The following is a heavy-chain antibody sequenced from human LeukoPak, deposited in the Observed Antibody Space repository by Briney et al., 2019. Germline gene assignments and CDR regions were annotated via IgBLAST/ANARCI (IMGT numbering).Heavy chain of an antibody. CDR2: INPNGGGT. V-gene: IGHV1-2*02. CDR3: ARDLKSFSMVRGVINYYYMDV. Sequence: ASVKVSCKASGYTFSDYYTHWVRQAPGQGPEWMGWINPNGGGTNYAQKFQGRVTMTRDSSISTAYMEVSRLRSDDTAVYYCARDLKSFSMVRGVINYYYMDVWGRGTTVTISS. D-gene: IGHD3-10*01. CDR1: GYTFSDYY. J-gene: IGHJ6*03.